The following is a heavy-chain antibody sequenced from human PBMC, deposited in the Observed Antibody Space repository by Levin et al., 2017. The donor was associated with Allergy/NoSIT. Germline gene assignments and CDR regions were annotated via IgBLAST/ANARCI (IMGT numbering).Heavy chain of an antibody. D-gene: IGHD3-22*01. CDR3: ARAGYYYDSSGYYYYYYGMDV. J-gene: IGHJ6*02. Sequence: SQTLSLTCTVSGGSISSYYWSWIRQPPGKGLEWIGYIYYSGSTNYNPSLKSRVTISVDTSKNQFSLKLSSVTAADTAVYYCARAGYYYDSSGYYYYYYGMDVWGQGTTVTVSS. CDR1: GGSISSYY. CDR2: IYYSGST. V-gene: IGHV4-59*01.